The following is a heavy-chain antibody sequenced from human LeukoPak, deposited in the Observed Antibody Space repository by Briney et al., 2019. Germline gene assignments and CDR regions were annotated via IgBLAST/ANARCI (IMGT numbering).Heavy chain of an antibody. CDR2: IYYSGST. CDR1: GGSISSYY. J-gene: IGHJ4*02. V-gene: IGHV4-59*01. Sequence: PSETLSLTCTVSGGSISSYYWSWIRQPPGKGLEWIGYIYYSGSTNYNPSLKSRVTISVDTSKNQFSLKLSSVTAADTAVYYCARSPVVKQRLEYYLDYWGQGTLVTVSS. CDR3: ARSPVVKQRLEYYLDY. D-gene: IGHD6-25*01.